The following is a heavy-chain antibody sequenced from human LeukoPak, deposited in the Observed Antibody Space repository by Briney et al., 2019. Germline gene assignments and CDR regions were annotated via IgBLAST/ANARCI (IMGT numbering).Heavy chain of an antibody. CDR1: GYTFTSYG. V-gene: IGHV1-46*01. Sequence: ASVKVSCKASGYTFTSYGISWVRQAPGQGLEWMGIINPSGGSTSYAQKFQGRVTMTRDTSTSTVYMELSSLRSEDTAVYYCARDGGVAAAGPFDPWGQGTLVTVSS. J-gene: IGHJ5*02. CDR3: ARDGGVAAAGPFDP. D-gene: IGHD6-13*01. CDR2: INPSGGST.